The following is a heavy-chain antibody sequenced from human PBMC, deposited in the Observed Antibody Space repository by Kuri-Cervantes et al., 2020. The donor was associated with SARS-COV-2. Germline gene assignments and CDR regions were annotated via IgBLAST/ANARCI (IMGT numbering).Heavy chain of an antibody. CDR1: GGSISSGGYS. Sequence: SCAVSGGSISSGGYSWSWIRQPPGKGLEWIGYIYHSGSTYYNPSLKSRVTISVDTSKNQFSLKLSSVTAADTAVYYCARQRMSSITIFGVVITRNWFDPWGQGTLVTVSS. D-gene: IGHD3-3*01. CDR3: ARQRMSSITIFGVVITRNWFDP. J-gene: IGHJ5*02. CDR2: IYHSGST. V-gene: IGHV4-30-2*03.